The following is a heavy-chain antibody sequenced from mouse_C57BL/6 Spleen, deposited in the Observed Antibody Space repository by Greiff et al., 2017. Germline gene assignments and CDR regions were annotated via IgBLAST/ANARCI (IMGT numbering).Heavy chain of an antibody. Sequence: VQLQQSGPELVKPGASVKISCKASGYTFTDYYMNWVKQSHGKSLEWIGDINPNNGGTSYNQKFKGKATLTVDKSSSTAYMELRSLTSEDSAVYYCARSPFITTVVARSYWYFDVWGTGTTVTVSS. D-gene: IGHD1-1*01. V-gene: IGHV1-26*01. CDR2: INPNNGGT. CDR1: GYTFTDYY. CDR3: ARSPFITTVVARSYWYFDV. J-gene: IGHJ1*03.